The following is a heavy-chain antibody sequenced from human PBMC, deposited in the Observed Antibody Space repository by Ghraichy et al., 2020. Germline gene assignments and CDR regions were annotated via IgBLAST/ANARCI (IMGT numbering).Heavy chain of an antibody. CDR2: ISGSGGSA. Sequence: GGSLRLSCAASGFTFSTYAMSWVRQAPGKGLEWVSDISGSGGSAYYADSVKGRFTISRDNSKNTLYLQMNSLRAEDTAVYYCAKDNDFYGSGTQLTGADFDYWGQGTLVTVSS. CDR1: GFTFSTYA. CDR3: AKDNDFYGSGTQLTGADFDY. J-gene: IGHJ4*02. D-gene: IGHD3-10*01. V-gene: IGHV3-23*01.